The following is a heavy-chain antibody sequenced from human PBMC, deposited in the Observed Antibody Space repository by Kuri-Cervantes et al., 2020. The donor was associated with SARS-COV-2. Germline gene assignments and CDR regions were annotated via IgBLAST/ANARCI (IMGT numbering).Heavy chain of an antibody. D-gene: IGHD5-18*01. CDR2: IYYSGST. Sequence: LSCTVSGGSISSSSYYWGWIRQPPGKGLEWIGSIYYSGSTYYNPSLKSRVTISVDTSKNQFSLKLSSVTAADTAVYYCARLVRGIQLWSIGSYYYYYGMDVWVQGTTVTVSS. V-gene: IGHV4-39*01. J-gene: IGHJ6*02. CDR3: ARLVRGIQLWSIGSYYYYYGMDV. CDR1: GGSISSSSYY.